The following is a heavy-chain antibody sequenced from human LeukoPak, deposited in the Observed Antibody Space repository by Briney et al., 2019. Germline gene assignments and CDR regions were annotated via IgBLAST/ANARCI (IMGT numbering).Heavy chain of an antibody. J-gene: IGHJ6*03. CDR1: GGSISSSSYY. Sequence: PSETLSLTCTVSGGSISSSSYYWGWIRQPPGKGLEWIGSIYTSGSTNYNPSLKSRVTMSVDTSKNQFSLKLSSVTAADTAVYYCARTNVDTAMVTGTYMDVWGKGTTVTISS. CDR3: ARTNVDTAMVTGTYMDV. V-gene: IGHV4-39*07. D-gene: IGHD5-18*01. CDR2: IYTSGST.